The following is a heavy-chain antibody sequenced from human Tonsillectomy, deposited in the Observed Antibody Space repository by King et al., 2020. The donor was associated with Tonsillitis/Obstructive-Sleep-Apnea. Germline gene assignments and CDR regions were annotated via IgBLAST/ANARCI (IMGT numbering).Heavy chain of an antibody. D-gene: IGHD2-21*01. CDR3: ARPQFPTNCYKGLDCVYYYYYLDV. V-gene: IGHV4-39*01. J-gene: IGHJ6*03. CDR1: RGSISSSSYY. Sequence: PLQESGPGLVKPSETLSLTCTVSRGSISSSSYYWGWIRQPPGKGLEWIGSISYSGSTYYNPSLKSRVTISVDTSKNQFSLKLSSVTAADTAVYYCARPQFPTNCYKGLDCVYYYYYLDVWGKGTTVTVSS. CDR2: ISYSGST.